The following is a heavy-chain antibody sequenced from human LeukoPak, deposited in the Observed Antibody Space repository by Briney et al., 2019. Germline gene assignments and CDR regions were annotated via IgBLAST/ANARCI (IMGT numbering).Heavy chain of an antibody. Sequence: GSPRLSCAASGFTFSSYWMHWVRQAPGKGLVWVSRINSDGVSTSYADSVKVRFTISRDNAKNTLYLQMNSLRAEDTAAYYCARASHSYYYDSSGYYYYCYGMDVWGQGTTVTVSS. CDR2: INSDGVST. V-gene: IGHV3-74*01. D-gene: IGHD3-22*01. J-gene: IGHJ6*02. CDR3: ARASHSYYYDSSGYYYYCYGMDV. CDR1: GFTFSSYW.